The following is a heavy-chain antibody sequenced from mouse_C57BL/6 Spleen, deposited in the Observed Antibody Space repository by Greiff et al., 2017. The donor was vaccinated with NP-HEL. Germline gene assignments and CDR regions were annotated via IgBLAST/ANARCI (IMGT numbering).Heavy chain of an antibody. CDR1: GFSLTSYA. CDR3: ARNGGYYYGSSRRWYFDD. V-gene: IGHV2-9-1*01. J-gene: IGHJ1*03. CDR2: IWTGGGT. D-gene: IGHD1-1*01. Sequence: VQRVESGPGLVAPSQSLSITCTVSGFSLTSYAISWVRQPPGKGLEWLGVIWTGGGTNYNSALKSRLSISKDNSKSQVFLKMNSLQTDDTARYYCARNGGYYYGSSRRWYFDDWGTGTTVTVSS.